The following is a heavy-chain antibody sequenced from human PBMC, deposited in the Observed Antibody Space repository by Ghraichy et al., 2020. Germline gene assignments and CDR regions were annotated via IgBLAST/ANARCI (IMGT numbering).Heavy chain of an antibody. D-gene: IGHD3-16*02. V-gene: IGHV4-59*01. CDR2: IYYSGST. J-gene: IGHJ5*02. CDR3: ARVPYVWGSYRQNWFDP. Sequence: ESLYISCTVSGGSISSYYWSWIRQPPGKGPEWIGYIYYSGSTNYNPSLKSRVTISVDTSKNQFSLKLSSVTAADTAVYYCARVPYVWGSYRQNWFDPWGQGTLVTVSS. CDR1: GGSISSYY.